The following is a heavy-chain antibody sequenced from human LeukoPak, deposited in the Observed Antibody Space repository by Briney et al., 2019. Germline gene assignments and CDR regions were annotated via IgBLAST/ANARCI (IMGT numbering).Heavy chain of an antibody. CDR1: GFTFSSYS. V-gene: IGHV3-21*01. J-gene: IGHJ4*02. CDR2: ISSSSSYI. CDR3: ARESGYSGYDLGTFDY. Sequence: GGSLRLSCAASGFTFSSYSMNWVRQAPGKGLEWVSSISSSSSYIYYADPVKGRFTISRDNAKNSLYLQMNSLRAEDTAVYYCARESGYSGYDLGTFDYWGQGTLVTVSS. D-gene: IGHD5-12*01.